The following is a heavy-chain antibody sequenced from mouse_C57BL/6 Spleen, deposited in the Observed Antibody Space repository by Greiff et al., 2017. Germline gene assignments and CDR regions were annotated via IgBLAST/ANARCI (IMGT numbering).Heavy chain of an antibody. J-gene: IGHJ1*03. CDR1: GYTFTDYN. V-gene: IGHV1-22*01. Sequence: EVQLQQSGPELVKPGASVKMSCKASGYTFTDYNMHWVKQSHGKSLEWIGYINPNNGGNSYNQQFKGKATLTVHKSSSTAYMGLRSLTSEDSAVDYCARCGTTEYFDVWGTGTTVTVSS. CDR2: INPNNGGN. CDR3: ARCGTTEYFDV. D-gene: IGHD1-1*01.